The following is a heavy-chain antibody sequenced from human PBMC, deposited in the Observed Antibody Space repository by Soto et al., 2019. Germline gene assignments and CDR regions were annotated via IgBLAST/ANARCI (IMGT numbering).Heavy chain of an antibody. CDR2: IIPIFGTA. CDR3: GGKSEVTYYYYGMDV. Sequence: GASVKVSCKASGGTFSSYAISWVRQAPGQGLEWMGGIIPIFGTANYAQKFQGRVTITADESTSTAYMELSSLRSEDTAVYYCGGKSEVTYYYYGMDVWGQGTTVTVSS. D-gene: IGHD1-26*01. V-gene: IGHV1-69*13. CDR1: GGTFSSYA. J-gene: IGHJ6*02.